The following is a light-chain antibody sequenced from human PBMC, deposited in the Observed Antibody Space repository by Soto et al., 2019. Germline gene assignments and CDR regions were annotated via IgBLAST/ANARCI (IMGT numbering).Light chain of an antibody. CDR1: SSNIGNNY. J-gene: IGLJ3*02. CDR2: KND. Sequence: QSALTQPPSVSAAPGQKVTISCSGSSSNIGNNYVSWYQQLPGTAPKLLIYKNDQRPSGIPDRFSGSRSGASATLGITGLQTGDEADYYCASWDGSLSGWVFGGGTKLTVL. V-gene: IGLV1-51*02. CDR3: ASWDGSLSGWV.